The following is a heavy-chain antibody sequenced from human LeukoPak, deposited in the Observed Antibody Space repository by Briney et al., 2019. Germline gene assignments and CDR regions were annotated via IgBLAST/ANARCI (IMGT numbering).Heavy chain of an antibody. CDR1: GFTFSSSW. Sequence: GGSLRLSCAASGFTFSSSWMHWVRQAPGKGLVWVSRINHDGSTTNYVDSAKGRFTISRDNAKNTLYLQMNSLTAEDTAVFYCVRDRFYGMDVWGQGTTVTVSS. CDR3: VRDRFYGMDV. J-gene: IGHJ6*02. V-gene: IGHV3-74*01. CDR2: INHDGSTT.